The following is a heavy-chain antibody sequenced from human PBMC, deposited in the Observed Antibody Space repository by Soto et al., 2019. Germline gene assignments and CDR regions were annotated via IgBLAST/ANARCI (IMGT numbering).Heavy chain of an antibody. Sequence: QVQLVQSGAEVKKPGASVKVSCKTSGYTFTNHGINWVRQAPGQGLEWMGWINPYNANVNYAQKLQGRVTMTTETYTSTDYMDLRSLTSDDTAVYYCARDRVAGIWGDAFDIWGQGTMVTVSS. V-gene: IGHV1-18*04. J-gene: IGHJ3*02. CDR1: GYTFTNHG. CDR3: ARDRVAGIWGDAFDI. D-gene: IGHD3-16*01. CDR2: INPYNANV.